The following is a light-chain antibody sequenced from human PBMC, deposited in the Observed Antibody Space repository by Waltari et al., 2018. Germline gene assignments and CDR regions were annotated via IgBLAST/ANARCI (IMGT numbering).Light chain of an antibody. CDR2: EYD. CDR3: QSYDNSDHVV. CDR1: SGSIASNY. J-gene: IGLJ2*01. V-gene: IGLV6-57*03. Sequence: NFMLTQPHSVSESPGKTVTIPCSRSSGSIASNYGLWYQQRPGSAPTTVIYEYDQRPSGVPDRFSGSIDSSSNSASLTISGLKTEDEADYYCQSYDNSDHVVFGGGTKLTVL.